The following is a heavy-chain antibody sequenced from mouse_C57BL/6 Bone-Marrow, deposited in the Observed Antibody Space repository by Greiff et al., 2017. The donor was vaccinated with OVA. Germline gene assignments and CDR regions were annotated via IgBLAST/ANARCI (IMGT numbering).Heavy chain of an antibody. D-gene: IGHD2-4*01. CDR3: ARYKDDYRYFDV. J-gene: IGHJ1*03. CDR1: GFTFTDYY. CDR2: IRNKANGYTT. Sequence: EVKLMESGGGLVQPGGSLSLSCAASGFTFTDYYMSWVRQPPGKALEWLGFIRNKANGYTTEYSASVKGRFTISRDNSRSILYLQMNALRAEDSATYYCARYKDDYRYFDVWGTGTTVTVSS. V-gene: IGHV7-3*01.